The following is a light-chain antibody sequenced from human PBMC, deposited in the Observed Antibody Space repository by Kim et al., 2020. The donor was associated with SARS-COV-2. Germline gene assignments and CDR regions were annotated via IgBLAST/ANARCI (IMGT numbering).Light chain of an antibody. J-gene: IGLJ3*02. V-gene: IGLV3-21*04. CDR3: QVWDSSSDHWV. Sequence: APGRTDSITCGENNIGSKTVHWYQQKPGQAPVLVIYYDSDRPSGIPERFSGSHSGNTATLNISRVEAGDEADYYCQVWDSSSDHWVFGGGTQLTVL. CDR2: YDS. CDR1: NIGSKT.